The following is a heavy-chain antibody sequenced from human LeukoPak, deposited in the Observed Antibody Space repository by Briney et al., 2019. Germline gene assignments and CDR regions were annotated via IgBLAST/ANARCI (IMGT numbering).Heavy chain of an antibody. CDR1: GFTFSDYY. Sequence: GGSLRLSCAASGFTFSDYYMSWIRQAPGKGLEWVSYISSSGSTIYYADSVKGRFTISRDNAKNSLYLQMNSLRAEDTAVYYCARDTIQLWSRGHGMDVWGQGTTVTVSS. D-gene: IGHD5-18*01. V-gene: IGHV3-11*01. J-gene: IGHJ6*02. CDR3: ARDTIQLWSRGHGMDV. CDR2: ISSSGSTI.